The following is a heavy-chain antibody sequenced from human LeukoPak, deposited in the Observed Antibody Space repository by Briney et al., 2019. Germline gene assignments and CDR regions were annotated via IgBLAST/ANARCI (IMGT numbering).Heavy chain of an antibody. J-gene: IGHJ4*02. CDR1: GFTVSSSY. Sequence: GGSLRLSCAASGFTVSSSYMSWVRQAPGKGLEWVSVLYSGGETYYADSVKGRFTISRDNSKNTLFLQMNSLRAEDTAVYYCAKDRSGYDLGSFDYWGQGTLVTVSS. V-gene: IGHV3-66*01. D-gene: IGHD5-12*01. CDR2: LYSGGET. CDR3: AKDRSGYDLGSFDY.